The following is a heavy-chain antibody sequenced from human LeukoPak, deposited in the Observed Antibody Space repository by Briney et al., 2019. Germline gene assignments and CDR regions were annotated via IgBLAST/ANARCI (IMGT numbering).Heavy chain of an antibody. CDR2: ISSGSSYI. CDR3: ARTAEHGSGSSSYYYYYGLDV. Sequence: GGSLRLSCAASGFTFSSYSMNWVRQAPGKGLEWVPTISSGSSYIYYADSVKGRFTISRDNAKNSLYLQMNNLRAEDTAVYYCARTAEHGSGSSSYYYYYGLDVWGQGTTVTVSS. J-gene: IGHJ6*02. CDR1: GFTFSSYS. V-gene: IGHV3-21*01. D-gene: IGHD3-10*01.